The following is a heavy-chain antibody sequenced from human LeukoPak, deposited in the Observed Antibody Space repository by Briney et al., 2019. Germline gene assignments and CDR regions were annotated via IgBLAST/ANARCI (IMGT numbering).Heavy chain of an antibody. Sequence: SETLSLTCTVSGGSISSGGYYWSWIRQHPGKGLEWIGYIYYSGSTYYNPSLKSRVTISVDTSKNQFSLKLSSVTAADTAVYYCASPGIAAAGTKAFDIWGQGTMVSVSS. D-gene: IGHD6-13*01. V-gene: IGHV4-31*03. J-gene: IGHJ3*02. CDR2: IYYSGST. CDR1: GGSISSGGYY. CDR3: ASPGIAAAGTKAFDI.